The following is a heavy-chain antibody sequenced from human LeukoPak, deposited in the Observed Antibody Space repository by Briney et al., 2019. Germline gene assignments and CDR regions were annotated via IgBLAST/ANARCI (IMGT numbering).Heavy chain of an antibody. J-gene: IGHJ4*02. D-gene: IGHD5-18*01. CDR2: INHSGST. Sequence: PSETLSLTCAVYGGSFSGYYWSWIRHPPGKGLEWIGEINHSGSTNYNPSLKSRVTISVDTSKNQFSLKLSSVTAADTAVYYCASVDTALYYFDYWGQGTLVTVSS. V-gene: IGHV4-34*01. CDR3: ASVDTALYYFDY. CDR1: GGSFSGYY.